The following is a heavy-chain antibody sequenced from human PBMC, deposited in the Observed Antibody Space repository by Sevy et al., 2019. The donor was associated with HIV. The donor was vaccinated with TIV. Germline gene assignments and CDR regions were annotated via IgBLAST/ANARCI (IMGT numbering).Heavy chain of an antibody. CDR1: GYTFTGYY. CDR2: INPNSGGT. V-gene: IGHV1-2*06. CDR3: ARFYDFWSGYYSDYGMDV. D-gene: IGHD3-3*01. J-gene: IGHJ6*02. Sequence: ASVKVSCKASGYTFTGYYMHWVRQAPGQGLEWMGRINPNSGGTNYAQKFQGRVTMTRDTSISTAYMELSRLRSDDTAVYYCARFYDFWSGYYSDYGMDVWGQGTTVTVSS.